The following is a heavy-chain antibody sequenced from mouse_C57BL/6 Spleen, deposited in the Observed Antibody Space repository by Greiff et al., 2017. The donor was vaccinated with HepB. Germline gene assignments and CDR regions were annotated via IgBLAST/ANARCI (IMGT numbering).Heavy chain of an antibody. CDR3: ARDYGSSYVWYFDY. V-gene: IGHV1-82*01. CDR1: GYAFSSSW. D-gene: IGHD1-1*01. CDR2: IYPGDGDT. Sequence: QVQLKESGPELVKPGASVKISCKASGYAFSSSWMNWVKQRPGKGLEWIGRIYPGDGDTNYNGKFKGKATLTADKSSSTAYMQLSSLTSEDSAVYFCARDYGSSYVWYFDYWGQGTTLTVSS. J-gene: IGHJ2*01.